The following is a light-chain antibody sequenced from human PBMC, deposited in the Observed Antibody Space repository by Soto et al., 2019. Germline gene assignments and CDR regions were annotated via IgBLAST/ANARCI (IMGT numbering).Light chain of an antibody. CDR3: HQYNSYSS. Sequence: DIQMTQSPSTLSASLGDRATIACRAGQSIGTWLAWFQQKPGKAPKVLIYKASSLQTGIPERFSGGGSGTEFTLTISSLQPDDFATYYCHQYNSYSSFGQGARLEIK. CDR2: KAS. CDR1: QSIGTW. V-gene: IGKV1-5*03. J-gene: IGKJ5*01.